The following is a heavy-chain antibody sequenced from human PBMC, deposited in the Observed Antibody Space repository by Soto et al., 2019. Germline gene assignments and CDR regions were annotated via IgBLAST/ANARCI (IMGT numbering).Heavy chain of an antibody. Sequence: PGGSLRLSCAASGFTFSSYAMSWVRQAPGKGLEWVSVIYSGGSTYYADSVKGRFTISRDNSKNTLYLQMNSLRAEDTAVYYCARDRVFVVAAPRYGMDVWGQGTTVTVSS. V-gene: IGHV3-66*01. J-gene: IGHJ6*02. CDR2: IYSGGST. D-gene: IGHD2-15*01. CDR3: ARDRVFVVAAPRYGMDV. CDR1: GFTFSSYA.